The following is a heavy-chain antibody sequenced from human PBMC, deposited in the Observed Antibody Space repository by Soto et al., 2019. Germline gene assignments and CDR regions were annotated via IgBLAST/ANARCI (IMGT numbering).Heavy chain of an antibody. CDR3: ARGLSRTTVTTFAY. V-gene: IGHV4-61*01. J-gene: IGHJ4*02. CDR1: GGSVSSGSYY. Sequence: QVQLQESGPGLVKPSETLSLPCTVSGGSVSSGSYYWSWIRQPPGKGLDWIGYIYYSGSTNYNPSLKSRVTTSVDTSKNQFSLKLSSVTAADTAVYYCARGLSRTTVTTFAYWGQGTLVTVSS. D-gene: IGHD4-17*01. CDR2: IYYSGST.